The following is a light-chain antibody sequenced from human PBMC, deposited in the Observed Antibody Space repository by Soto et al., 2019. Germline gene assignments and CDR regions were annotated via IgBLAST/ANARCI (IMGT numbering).Light chain of an antibody. Sequence: ELVLTQSPGTLSLSPRERATLSCRASQSVSSSYLAWYQQKPGQAPRLLIYGASSRATGIPDRFSGSGSGTDFTLTISRLEPEDFAVYYCQQYGSSRTFGQGTKV. CDR2: GAS. CDR3: QQYGSSRT. CDR1: QSVSSSY. V-gene: IGKV3-20*01. J-gene: IGKJ1*01.